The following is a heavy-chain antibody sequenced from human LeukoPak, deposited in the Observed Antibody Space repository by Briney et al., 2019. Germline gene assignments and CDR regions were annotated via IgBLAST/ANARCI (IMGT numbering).Heavy chain of an antibody. J-gene: IGHJ2*01. CDR2: INPNSGGT. CDR3: ARSTARDILTGYYNWYFDL. D-gene: IGHD3-9*01. V-gene: IGHV1-2*04. CDR1: GCTFTSYY. Sequence: ASVQVSCKASGCTFTSYYMHWVRQAPGQGLEWMGWINPNSGGTNYAQKFQGWVTMTRDTSISTAYMELSRLRSDDTAVYYCARSTARDILTGYYNWYFDLWGRGTLVTVSS.